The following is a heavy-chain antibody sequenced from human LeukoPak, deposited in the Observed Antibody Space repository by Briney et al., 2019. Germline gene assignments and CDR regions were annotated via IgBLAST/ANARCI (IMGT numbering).Heavy chain of an antibody. V-gene: IGHV3-15*01. D-gene: IGHD3-10*01. J-gene: IGHJ3*02. CDR2: IKSKGDGGTT. CDR3: TLYYNAFDI. Sequence: GGSLRLSCAASGFSFSNAWMSWVRQAPGKGLEWVGRIKSKGDGGTTDYAAPVKGRFTISRDDSKNTPYLQMNSLKTEDTAVYYCTLYYNAFDIWGQGTMVTVSS. CDR1: GFSFSNAW.